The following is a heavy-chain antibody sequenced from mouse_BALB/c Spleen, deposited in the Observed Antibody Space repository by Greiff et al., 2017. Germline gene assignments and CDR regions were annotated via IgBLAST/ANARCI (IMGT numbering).Heavy chain of an antibody. D-gene: IGHD2-4*01. CDR2: IDPSDSET. J-gene: IGHJ4*01. CDR1: GYTFTSYW. CDR3: ANDYEKRVYYAMDY. V-gene: IGHV1-69*02. Sequence: QVQLQQPGAELVKPGAPVKLSCKASGYTFTSYWMNWVKQRPGRGLEWIGRIDPSDSETHYNQKFKDKATLTVDKSSSTAYIQLSSLTSEDSAVYYCANDYEKRVYYAMDYWGQGTSVTVSS.